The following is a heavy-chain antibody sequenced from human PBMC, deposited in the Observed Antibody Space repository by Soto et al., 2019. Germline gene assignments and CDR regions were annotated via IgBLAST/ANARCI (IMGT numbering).Heavy chain of an antibody. J-gene: IGHJ4*02. CDR3: ARSRYGDFLDY. V-gene: IGHV3-11*06. D-gene: IGHD4-17*01. CDR1: RFTFSDYY. CDR2: ISGSSTYT. Sequence: QVQLVESGGGLVKPGGSLRLSCAASRFTFSDYYMSWIRQAPGKGLESVSYISGSSTYTDYADSVRGRFTISRDNAKNSLYLQMNSLRAADTAIYYCARSRYGDFLDYWGQGTLVTVSS.